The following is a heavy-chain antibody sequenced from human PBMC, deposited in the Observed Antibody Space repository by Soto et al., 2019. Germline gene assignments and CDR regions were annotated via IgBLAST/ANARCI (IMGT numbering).Heavy chain of an antibody. CDR1: GFTVSSNY. V-gene: IGHV3-53*04. J-gene: IGHJ3*02. Sequence: EVQLVESGGGLVQPGGSLRLSCAASGFTVSSNYMSWVRQAPGKGLEWVSAIYSGGSTYYADSVKCRFTISRHNSNNTQYLQMNSLRAEDTAVNYCARGYCSGGSCYREFGAFDIWGQGTMVTVSS. CDR2: IYSGGST. D-gene: IGHD2-15*01. CDR3: ARGYCSGGSCYREFGAFDI.